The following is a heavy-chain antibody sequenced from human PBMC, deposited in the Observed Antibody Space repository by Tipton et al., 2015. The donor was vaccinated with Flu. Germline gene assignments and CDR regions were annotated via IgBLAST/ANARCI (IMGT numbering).Heavy chain of an antibody. J-gene: IGHJ4*02. CDR1: GGSISSYY. D-gene: IGHD3-3*01. Sequence: TLSLTCTVSGGSISSYYWSWIRQPPGKGLEWIGYIYYSGSTTYNPSLKSRVTISVDTSKNQFSLKLSSVTAADTAVYYCARGSYDFWSGYYTCYFDYWGQGTLVTVSS. CDR3: ARGSYDFWSGYYTCYFDY. V-gene: IGHV4-59*01. CDR2: IYYSGST.